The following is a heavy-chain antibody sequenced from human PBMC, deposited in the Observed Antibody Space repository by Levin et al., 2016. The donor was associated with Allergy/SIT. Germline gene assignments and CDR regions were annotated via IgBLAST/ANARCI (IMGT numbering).Heavy chain of an antibody. J-gene: IGHJ3*01. V-gene: IGHV3-9*01. CDR3: VKGYAAGWYQDAFHV. CDR2: ISWNSGER. D-gene: IGHD6-19*01. Sequence: SLKISCAASGFTFHDNAMHWVRQTPGKGLVWVAGISWNSGERGYADSVKGRFTISRDGATNSLYLQMRSVRREDTALYHCVKGYAAGWYQDAFHVWGQGTMVTVSS. CDR1: GFTFHDNA.